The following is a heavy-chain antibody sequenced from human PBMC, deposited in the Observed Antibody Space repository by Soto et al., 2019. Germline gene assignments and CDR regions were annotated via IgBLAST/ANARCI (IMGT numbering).Heavy chain of an antibody. Sequence: PGGSLRLSCAASGFSVSSNYMSWVRQTPGKGLEWVSIIYSDGSTYYTDSVKGRFTISRDNSKNTLYLQMNSLRAEDTAIYYCVKEEVSNYSFDYWGRGTLVTVSS. CDR3: VKEEVSNYSFDY. V-gene: IGHV3-53*01. J-gene: IGHJ4*02. CDR2: IYSDGST. D-gene: IGHD6-6*01. CDR1: GFSVSSNY.